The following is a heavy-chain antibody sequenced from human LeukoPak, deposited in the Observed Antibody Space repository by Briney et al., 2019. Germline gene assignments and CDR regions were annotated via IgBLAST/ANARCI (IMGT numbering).Heavy chain of an antibody. CDR3: ARANMSYSSSPYYYYYMDV. D-gene: IGHD6-6*01. CDR2: IIPIFGTA. V-gene: IGHV1-69*05. J-gene: IGHJ6*03. CDR1: GGTFSSYA. Sequence: GSSVKVSCKASGGTFSSYAISWVRQAPGQGLEWMGGIIPIFGTANYAQKFQGRVTITTDESTSTAYMEVSSLRSEDTAVYYCARANMSYSSSPYYYYYMDVWGKGTTVTVSS.